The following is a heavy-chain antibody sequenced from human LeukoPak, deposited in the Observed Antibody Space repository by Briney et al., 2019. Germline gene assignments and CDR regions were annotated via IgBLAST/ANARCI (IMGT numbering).Heavy chain of an antibody. V-gene: IGHV4-34*01. CDR2: INHSGST. CDR1: GGSFSGYY. D-gene: IGHD2-2*01. CDR3: ARAIPPAAYNWFDP. J-gene: IGHJ5*02. Sequence: SETLSLTCAVYGGSFSGYYWSWIRQPPGKWLQWIGEINHSGSTNYNPSLKSRVTISVDTSKNQFSLKLSSVTAADTAVYYCARAIPPAAYNWFDPWGQGTLVTVSS.